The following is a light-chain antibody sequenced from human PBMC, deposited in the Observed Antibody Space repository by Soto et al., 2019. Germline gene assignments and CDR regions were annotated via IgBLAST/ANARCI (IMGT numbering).Light chain of an antibody. Sequence: VVLTQSPATVSVSPGEIATLPFSTSQRASTILSWYQLRPGQAPRLLIYGVSSRATGIPDRFTGSGSGTDFTLTITRREPQDFGVYYCQQYSSLPRTFGQGTKV. CDR3: QQYSSLPRT. V-gene: IGKV3-20*01. CDR1: QRASTI. J-gene: IGKJ1*01. CDR2: GVS.